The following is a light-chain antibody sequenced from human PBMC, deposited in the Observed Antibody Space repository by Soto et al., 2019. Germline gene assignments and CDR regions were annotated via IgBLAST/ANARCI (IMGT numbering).Light chain of an antibody. CDR1: SSDVGAYNF. CDR3: SSFRSGSTL. V-gene: IGLV2-14*01. CDR2: EVS. Sequence: QSALTQPASVSGSPGQSIAISCTGTSSDVGAYNFVSWYQQHPGKAPKLMIYEVSHRPSGVSSRFSGSKSGNTASLTISGLQPEDEADYYCSSFRSGSTLFGTGTKLTVL. J-gene: IGLJ1*01.